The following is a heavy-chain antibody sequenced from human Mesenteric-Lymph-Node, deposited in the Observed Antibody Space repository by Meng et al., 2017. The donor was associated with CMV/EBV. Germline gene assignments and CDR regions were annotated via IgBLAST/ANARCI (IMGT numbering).Heavy chain of an antibody. Sequence: GESLKISCTASGFTFSTYSMNWVRQAPGKGLEWVSSISSSRSYIYYADSVKGRFTISRDNAKNSLYLQMNSLRAEDTAVYYCAREGYCSSTSCISNWFDPWGQGTLVTVSS. V-gene: IGHV3-21*04. CDR2: ISSSRSYI. D-gene: IGHD2-2*01. CDR3: AREGYCSSTSCISNWFDP. CDR1: GFTFSTYS. J-gene: IGHJ5*02.